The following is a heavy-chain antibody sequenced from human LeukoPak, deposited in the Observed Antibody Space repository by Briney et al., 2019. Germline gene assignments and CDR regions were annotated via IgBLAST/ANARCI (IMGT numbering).Heavy chain of an antibody. CDR3: ARDGGIGSSWYDP. J-gene: IGHJ5*02. D-gene: IGHD3-16*01. CDR1: GGSISSGSYY. Sequence: SQTLSLTCTVSGGSISSGSYYWSWIRQPAGKGPEWIGRIYTSGSTNYNPSLKSRVTISVDTSKNQFSLKLSSVTAADTAVYYCARDGGIGSSWYDPWGQGTLVTVSS. V-gene: IGHV4-61*02. CDR2: IYTSGST.